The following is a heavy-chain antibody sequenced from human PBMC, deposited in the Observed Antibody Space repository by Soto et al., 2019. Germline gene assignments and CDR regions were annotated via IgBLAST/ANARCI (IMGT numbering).Heavy chain of an antibody. J-gene: IGHJ3*02. D-gene: IGHD6-19*01. CDR3: AREVGIGSGGLDAFDI. V-gene: IGHV3-33*01. Sequence: QVQLVESGGGVVQPGRSLRLSCAASGFTFSSYGMHWVRQAPGKGLEWVAVIWYDGSNKYYADSVKGRFTISRDNSKNTLDLQMNSLRAEDTAVYYCAREVGIGSGGLDAFDIWGQGTMVTVSS. CDR2: IWYDGSNK. CDR1: GFTFSSYG.